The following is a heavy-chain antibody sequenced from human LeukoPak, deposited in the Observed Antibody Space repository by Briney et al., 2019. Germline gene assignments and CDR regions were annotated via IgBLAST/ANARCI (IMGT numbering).Heavy chain of an antibody. D-gene: IGHD1-26*01. Sequence: SETLSLTCTVSGGSISSYCWSWIRQPPGKGLEWIGYIYYSGSTNYNPSLKSRVTISVDTSKNQFSLKLSSVTAADTAVYYCATSGSYPSAYFDYWGQGTLVTVSS. CDR1: GGSISSYC. CDR3: ATSGSYPSAYFDY. J-gene: IGHJ4*02. V-gene: IGHV4-59*01. CDR2: IYYSGST.